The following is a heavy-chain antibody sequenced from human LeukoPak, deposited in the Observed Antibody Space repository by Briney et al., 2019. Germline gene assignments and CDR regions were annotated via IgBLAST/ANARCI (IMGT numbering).Heavy chain of an antibody. D-gene: IGHD5-12*01. Sequence: GGSLRLSCAASGFTFTSYAMNWVRQTPGKGLEWVSGITGSGGSTSYADSVKGRFTISRDNSKNTVYLQMNSLRAEDTAVYYCAKGGATICDNWGQGTLVTVSS. J-gene: IGHJ4*02. CDR3: AKGGATICDN. CDR1: GFTFTSYA. V-gene: IGHV3-23*01. CDR2: ITGSGGST.